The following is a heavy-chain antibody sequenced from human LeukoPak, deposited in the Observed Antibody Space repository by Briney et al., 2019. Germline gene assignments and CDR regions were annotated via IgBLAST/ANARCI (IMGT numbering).Heavy chain of an antibody. J-gene: IGHJ5*02. D-gene: IGHD3-10*01. V-gene: IGHV1-8*01. CDR2: MNHNSGNK. CDR1: GYTFTSYD. Sequence: ASVKVSCKASGYTFTSYDINWVRQGPGQGLEGMGEMNHNSGNKGYAQKFQGRGTMPRNTSIRTAYMELSSLRSEDTAVYYCARRRGWFDPWGQGTLVTVSS. CDR3: ARRRGWFDP.